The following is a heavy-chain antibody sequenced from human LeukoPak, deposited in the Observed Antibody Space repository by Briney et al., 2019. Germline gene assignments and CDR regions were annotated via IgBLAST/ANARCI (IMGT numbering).Heavy chain of an antibody. D-gene: IGHD4-17*01. Sequence: GGSLRLSCAASGFTGSNNYMSWVRQAPGKGLEWVSAIHSSGDTYYADSVKGRFTISRDTSKNTLYLQINSLRVEDTAVYYCIVFGDSNHWGQGTLVTVSS. V-gene: IGHV3-53*01. J-gene: IGHJ5*02. CDR2: IHSSGDT. CDR1: GFTGSNNY. CDR3: IVFGDSNH.